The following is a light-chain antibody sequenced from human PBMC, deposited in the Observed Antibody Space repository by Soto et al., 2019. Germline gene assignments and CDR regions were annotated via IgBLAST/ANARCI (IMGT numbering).Light chain of an antibody. J-gene: IGKJ1*01. CDR1: QSVSSNY. CDR2: GAS. V-gene: IGKV3-20*01. CDR3: QQCANSPMS. Sequence: EIVWTQSPGTLSLSPGERATLSCRASQSVSSNYLAWYHQKPGQAPRLLIYGASSRSTGIPDRLSGSGSGTDFTVNIRSLKHPHLAVYYCQQCANSPMSFGKETKVAV.